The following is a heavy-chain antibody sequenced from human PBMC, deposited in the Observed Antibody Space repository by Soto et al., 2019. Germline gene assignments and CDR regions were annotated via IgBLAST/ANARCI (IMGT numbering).Heavy chain of an antibody. CDR3: ARGPGSLGVVNHDAFDI. Sequence: GGSLRLSCAASGFTFSSYAMSWVRQAPGKGLEWVSTISGSGGGTYYADSMKGRFTISRDNSKNTLYLQMNSLRAEDTAVYYCARGPGSLGVVNHDAFDIWGQGTMVTVSS. CDR2: ISGSGGGT. V-gene: IGHV3-23*01. D-gene: IGHD3-3*01. J-gene: IGHJ3*02. CDR1: GFTFSSYA.